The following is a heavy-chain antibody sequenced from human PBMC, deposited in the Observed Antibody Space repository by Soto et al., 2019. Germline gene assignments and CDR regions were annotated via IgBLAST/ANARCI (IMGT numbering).Heavy chain of an antibody. V-gene: IGHV3-7*01. D-gene: IGHD3-22*01. J-gene: IGHJ4*02. CDR1: GFTFSDYW. Sequence: PGGYLRLSCAASGFTFSDYWMTWVRQAPGEGLEWVATIKEDASEMYYVDSVKGRFTISSDNSKNTLYLQMNSLRAEDTAVYYCARVGKVVVVIHPVYWGQGTRVTVSS. CDR3: ARVGKVVVVIHPVY. CDR2: IKEDASEM.